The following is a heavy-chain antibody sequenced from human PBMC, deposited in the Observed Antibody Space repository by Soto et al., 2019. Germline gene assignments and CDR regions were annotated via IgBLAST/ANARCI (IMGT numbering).Heavy chain of an antibody. J-gene: IGHJ6*02. D-gene: IGHD3-22*01. V-gene: IGHV1-69*02. CDR3: ASIGFPYDSSGFYGMDV. CDR1: GGTFSSYT. Sequence: SVKVSCKASGGTFSSYTISWVRQAPGQGLEWMGRIIPILGIANYAQKFQGRVTITADKSTGTAYMELSSLRSEDTAVYYCASIGFPYDSSGFYGMDVWGQGTTVTVSS. CDR2: IIPILGIA.